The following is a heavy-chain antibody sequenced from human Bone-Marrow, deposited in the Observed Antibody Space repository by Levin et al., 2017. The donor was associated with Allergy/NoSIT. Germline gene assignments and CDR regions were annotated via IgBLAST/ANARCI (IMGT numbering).Heavy chain of an antibody. D-gene: IGHD2-2*01. CDR2: IWYDGSNK. CDR3: ARETLLPAACYDY. J-gene: IGHJ4*02. V-gene: IGHV3-33*01. Sequence: GGSLRLSCAASGFTFSSYGMHWVRQAPGKGLEWVAVIWYDGSNKYYADSVKGRFTISRDNSKNTLYLQMNSLRAEDTAVYYCARETLLPAACYDYWGQGTLVTVSS. CDR1: GFTFSSYG.